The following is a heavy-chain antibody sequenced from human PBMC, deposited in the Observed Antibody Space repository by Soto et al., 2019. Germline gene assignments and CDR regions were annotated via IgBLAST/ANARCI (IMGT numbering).Heavy chain of an antibody. CDR3: ATDVDYGSRGYVEGGVPFDH. Sequence: EVQLVESGGGLVQPGRSLRLSCAASGFTFGDYAMRWVRQAPGKGLEWVPGISWDGGSIDYADSVKGRFTISRDNAKNSIYRQMNTLSLDDTDLNYYATDVDYGSRGYVEGGVPFDHWGQGTLVTVSS. D-gene: IGHD2-8*02. V-gene: IGHV3-9*01. CDR1: GFTFGDYA. CDR2: ISWDGGSI. J-gene: IGHJ4*02.